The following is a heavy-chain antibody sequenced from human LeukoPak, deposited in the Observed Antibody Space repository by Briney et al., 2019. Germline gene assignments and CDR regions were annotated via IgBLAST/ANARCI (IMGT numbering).Heavy chain of an antibody. V-gene: IGHV3-74*01. D-gene: IGHD4-23*01. J-gene: IGHJ4*02. Sequence: GGSLRLSCAASGFTFSDYYMSWIRQAPGKGLVWVSRIASDGSSTTYADSVKGRFSISRNNAKNTLYLQMNSLRVEDTAVYYCARGRPHGNDYWGQGTLVTVSS. CDR1: GFTFSDYY. CDR3: ARGRPHGNDY. CDR2: IASDGSST.